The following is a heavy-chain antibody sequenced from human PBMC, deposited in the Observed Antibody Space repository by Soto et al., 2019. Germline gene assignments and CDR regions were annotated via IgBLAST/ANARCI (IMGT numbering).Heavy chain of an antibody. CDR2: INPNSGGT. Sequence: ASVKVSCKASGYTFTGYYMHWVRRAPGQGLEWMGWINPNSGGTNYAQKFQGWVTMTRDTSISTAYMELSRLRSDDTAVYYCAREKSLTSRNFDYWGQGTLVTVSS. V-gene: IGHV1-2*04. CDR1: GYTFTGYY. CDR3: AREKSLTSRNFDY. J-gene: IGHJ4*02.